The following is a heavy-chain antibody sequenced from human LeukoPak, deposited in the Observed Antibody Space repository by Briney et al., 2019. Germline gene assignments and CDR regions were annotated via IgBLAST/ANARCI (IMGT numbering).Heavy chain of an antibody. CDR3: AKFYSGSFGKSPNDY. V-gene: IGHV3-23*01. CDR2: ISGSGGST. J-gene: IGHJ4*02. CDR1: GFTFSSYG. D-gene: IGHD1-26*01. Sequence: PGGSLRLSCAASGFTFSSYGMSWVRQAPGKGLEWVSAISGSGGSTYYADSVKGRFTISRDNSKNTLYLQMNSLRAEDTAVYYCAKFYSGSFGKSPNDYWGQGTLVTVSS.